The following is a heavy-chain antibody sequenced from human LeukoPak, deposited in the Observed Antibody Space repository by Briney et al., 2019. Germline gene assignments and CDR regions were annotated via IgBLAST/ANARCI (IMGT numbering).Heavy chain of an antibody. CDR2: IYTSGST. CDR3: ARGGHYYDSSGYPFNY. V-gene: IGHV4-61*02. CDR1: GGSISSGSYY. D-gene: IGHD3-22*01. Sequence: TLSLTCTVSGGSISSGSYYWNWIRQPAGKGLEWIGRIYTSGSTNYNPSLKSRVTISLDTSKNQFSLKLSSVTAADTAVYYCARGGHYYDSSGYPFNYWGQGTLVTVSS. J-gene: IGHJ4*02.